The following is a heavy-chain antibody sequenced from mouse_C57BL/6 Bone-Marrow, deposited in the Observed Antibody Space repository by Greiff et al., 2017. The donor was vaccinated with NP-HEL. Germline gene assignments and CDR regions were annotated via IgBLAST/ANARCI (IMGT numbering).Heavy chain of an antibody. CDR1: GYTFTSYW. CDR2: IDPSDSYT. D-gene: IGHD2-4*01. CDR3: ARSGDYAWFAY. V-gene: IGHV1-69*01. J-gene: IGHJ3*01. Sequence: QVQLQQRGAELVMPGASVKLSCKASGYTFTSYWMHWVKQRPGQGLEWIGEIDPSDSYTNYNQKFKGKSTLTVDKSSSTAYMQLSSLTSEDSAVYYCARSGDYAWFAYWGQGTLVTVSA.